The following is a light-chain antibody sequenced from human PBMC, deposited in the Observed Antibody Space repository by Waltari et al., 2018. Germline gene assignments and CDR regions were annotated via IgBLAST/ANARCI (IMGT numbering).Light chain of an antibody. V-gene: IGKV3-20*01. CDR3: QQYDSSPST. CDR2: DAS. CDR1: QSVSNNY. J-gene: IGKJ4*01. Sequence: EIVLTQSPGTLSLSPGERATLSCRASQSVSNNYLAWYQQKPGQAPRLLISDASSRVTGIPDRFSGSGSLTDFTLTISTLEPEDFAVYYCQQYDSSPSTFGGGTKVEIK.